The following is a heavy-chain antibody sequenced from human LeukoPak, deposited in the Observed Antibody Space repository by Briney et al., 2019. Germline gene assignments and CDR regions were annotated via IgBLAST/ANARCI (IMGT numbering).Heavy chain of an antibody. J-gene: IGHJ4*02. CDR1: GGSISSYY. V-gene: IGHV4-59*01. Sequence: PSETLSLTCTVSGGSISSYYWSWIRQPPGKELEWIGYIYYSGSTNYNPSLKSRVTILVDTSKNQFSLKLSSVTAADTAVYYCARVGSSWRYFDYWGQGTLVTVSS. CDR2: IYYSGST. CDR3: ARVGSSWRYFDY. D-gene: IGHD6-13*01.